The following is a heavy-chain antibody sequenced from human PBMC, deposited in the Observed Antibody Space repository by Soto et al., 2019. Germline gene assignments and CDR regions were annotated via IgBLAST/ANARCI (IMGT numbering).Heavy chain of an antibody. CDR2: VYGGGDT. D-gene: IGHD1-26*01. Sequence: EVQLVETGGGLIQPGESLRLSCAASGFIVSGTLMGWARQAPGKGLEWVSVVYGGGDTYYTDSVRGRFTISRDNSKNTLYLQMNSLRDEDTAFYYCARSYALGGQGTLVIVSS. V-gene: IGHV3-53*02. CDR1: GFIVSGTL. CDR3: ARSYAL. J-gene: IGHJ4*02.